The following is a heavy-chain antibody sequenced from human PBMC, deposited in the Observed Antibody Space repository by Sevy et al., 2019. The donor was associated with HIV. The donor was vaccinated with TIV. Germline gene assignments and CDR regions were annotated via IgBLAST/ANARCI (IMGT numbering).Heavy chain of an antibody. CDR3: AREGPRIAQFDY. J-gene: IGHJ4*02. V-gene: IGHV4-39*02. D-gene: IGHD6-13*01. Sequence: SETLSLTCTVSGDSISNNDYYWAWIRQPPGKGLDWIGSIYYSGSTYYTPSLKSRVTISVDTSKNQFSLKLRSVTAADTAVYYCAREGPRIAQFDYWCQGTLVTVSS. CDR1: GDSISNNDYY. CDR2: IYYSGST.